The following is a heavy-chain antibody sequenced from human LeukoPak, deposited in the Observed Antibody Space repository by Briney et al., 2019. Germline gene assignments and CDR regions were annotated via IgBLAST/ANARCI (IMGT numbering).Heavy chain of an antibody. J-gene: IGHJ6*03. CDR1: GGTFISYA. V-gene: IGHV1-69*05. Sequence: ASVTVSFKASGGTFISYAIGWVRQAPGQGREWMGGIIPIFGTANYAQKFQGRVTITTDESTSTAYMELSSLRSEDTAVYYCARRLADKQQLVPWDYYYMDVWGKGTTVTVSS. CDR3: ARRLADKQQLVPWDYYYMDV. CDR2: IIPIFGTA. D-gene: IGHD6-13*01.